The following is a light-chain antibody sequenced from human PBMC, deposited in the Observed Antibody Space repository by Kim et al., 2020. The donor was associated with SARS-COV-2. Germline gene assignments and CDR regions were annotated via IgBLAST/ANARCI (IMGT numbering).Light chain of an antibody. V-gene: IGKV3-15*01. CDR3: QQYNDWPPIT. Sequence: ETVMTQSPATLSVSPEERVTLSCRASQSVSSNLAWYQQKPGQAPWLLIYGASTRATGVPARFSGSGSGTEFTLTISSLQSEDFAVYYCQQYNDWPPITFGQGTRVEIK. J-gene: IGKJ5*01. CDR1: QSVSSN. CDR2: GAS.